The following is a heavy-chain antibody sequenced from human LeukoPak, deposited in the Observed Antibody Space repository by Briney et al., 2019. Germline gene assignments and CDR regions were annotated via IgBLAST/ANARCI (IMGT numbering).Heavy chain of an antibody. CDR3: AKDRAGYSYGTSEA. D-gene: IGHD5-18*01. Sequence: GGSLRLSCAASGFTFSNYAMTWVRQAPGKGLEWVSSITNTGATTYYAGSVKGRFTISRDNSKTTLYFQMNSLRVEDTAIYYCAKDRAGYSYGTSEAWGQGALVTVSS. CDR1: GFTFSNYA. CDR2: ITNTGATT. V-gene: IGHV3-23*01. J-gene: IGHJ4*02.